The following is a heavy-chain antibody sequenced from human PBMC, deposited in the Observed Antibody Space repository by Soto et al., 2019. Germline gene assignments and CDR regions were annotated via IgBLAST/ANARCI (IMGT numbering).Heavy chain of an antibody. D-gene: IGHD3-3*01. CDR3: ARYSALRFLGYYYGSDV. CDR1: GGSFSDYY. V-gene: IGHV4-34*01. J-gene: IGHJ6*02. Sequence: SETLSLTCAVYGGSFSDYYWTWIRQPPGKGLEWTGEIHHSGNTNYNPSLKSRVIISIDMSKNQFSLTLSSVTAADTAVYYCARYSALRFLGYYYGSDVWGQGTTVTVSS. CDR2: IHHSGNT.